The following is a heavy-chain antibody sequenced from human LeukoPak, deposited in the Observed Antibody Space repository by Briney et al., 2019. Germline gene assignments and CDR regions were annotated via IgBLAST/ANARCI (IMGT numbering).Heavy chain of an antibody. CDR2: IYYSGTT. J-gene: IGHJ6*02. D-gene: IGHD4-11*01. Sequence: NPSETLSLTCTVSGGSISSYYWSWIRQPPGKGLEWIGYIYYSGTTNYNPSLKSRVTISVDTSKNQFSLKLSSVTAADTAVYYCARVDNTVTTLYYYYYGMDVWGQGTTVTVSS. CDR1: GGSISSYY. V-gene: IGHV4-59*01. CDR3: ARVDNTVTTLYYYYYGMDV.